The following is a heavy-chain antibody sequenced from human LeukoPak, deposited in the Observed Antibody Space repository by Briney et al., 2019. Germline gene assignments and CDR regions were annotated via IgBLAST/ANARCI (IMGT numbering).Heavy chain of an antibody. CDR2: INPSGGST. CDR3: ARDSTPYYDSSGYRYFDY. J-gene: IGHJ4*02. Sequence: ASVEVSCKASGYTFTSYYMHWVRQAPGQGLEWMGIINPSGGSTSYAQKFQGRVTMTRDTSTSTVYMELSSLRSEDTAVYYCARDSTPYYDSSGYRYFDYWGQGTLVTVSS. V-gene: IGHV1-46*01. CDR1: GYTFTSYY. D-gene: IGHD3-22*01.